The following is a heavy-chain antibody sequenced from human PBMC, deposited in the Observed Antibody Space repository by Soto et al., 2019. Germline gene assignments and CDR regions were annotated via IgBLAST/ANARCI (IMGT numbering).Heavy chain of an antibody. J-gene: IGHJ6*02. CDR2: INPNSGGT. D-gene: IGHD3-10*01. CDR1: GYTFTGYY. V-gene: IGHV1-2*02. Sequence: ASVKVSCKASGYTFTGYYMHWVRQAPGQGLEWMGWINPNSGGTNYAQKFQGRVTMTRDTSISTAYMELSRLRSDDTAVYYCARAVGSGSYGYYYGMEAWGPGPRVSVAS. CDR3: ARAVGSGSYGYYYGMEA.